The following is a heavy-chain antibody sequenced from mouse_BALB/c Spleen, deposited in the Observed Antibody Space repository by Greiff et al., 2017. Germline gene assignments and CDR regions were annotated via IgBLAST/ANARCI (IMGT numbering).Heavy chain of an antibody. CDR1: GYSFTSGY. J-gene: IGHJ3*01. CDR3: ARCGDYDGFAY. V-gene: IGHV3-8*02. D-gene: IGHD2-4*01. CDR2: ISYSGST. Sequence: EVKLMESGPSLVKPSQTLSLSCSATGYSFTSGYWNWIRKSPGNKLEYMGYISYSGSTYYYPSLKSRISITPDTSKNQYYLQLNSVTTEDTATYYCARCGDYDGFAYWGQGTLVTVSA.